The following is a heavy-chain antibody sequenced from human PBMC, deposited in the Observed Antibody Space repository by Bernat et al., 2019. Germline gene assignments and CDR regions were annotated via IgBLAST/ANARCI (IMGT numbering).Heavy chain of an antibody. V-gene: IGHV3-48*02. CDR3: AGGYGSSYRYYYMDV. CDR2: ITSTSSII. CDR1: GFTFSSYS. Sequence: EVQLVESGGVLVQPGGSLRLSCAASGFTFSSYSMNWVRQAPGKGLEWVSYITSTSSIIYYADSVKGRFTVSSDNAKNALFLQMNSLRDEDTAVYYCAGGYGSSYRYYYMDVWGKGTTVTVSS. D-gene: IGHD6-13*01. J-gene: IGHJ6*03.